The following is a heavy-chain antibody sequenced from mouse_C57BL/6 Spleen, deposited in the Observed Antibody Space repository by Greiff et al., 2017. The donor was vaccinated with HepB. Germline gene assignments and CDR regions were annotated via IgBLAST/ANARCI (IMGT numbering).Heavy chain of an antibody. CDR1: GFTFSSYA. D-gene: IGHD4-1*01. Sequence: EVKLMESGEGLVKPGGSLKLSCAASGFTFSSYAMSWVRQTPEKRLEWVAYISSGGDYIYYADTVKGRFTISRDNARNTLYLQMSSLKSEDTAMYYCTRVANWDGYYYAMDYWGQGTSVTVSS. V-gene: IGHV5-9-1*02. CDR2: ISSGGDYI. J-gene: IGHJ4*01. CDR3: TRVANWDGYYYAMDY.